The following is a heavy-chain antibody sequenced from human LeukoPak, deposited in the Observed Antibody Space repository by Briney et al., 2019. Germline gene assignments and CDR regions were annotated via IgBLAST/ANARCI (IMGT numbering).Heavy chain of an antibody. J-gene: IGHJ5*02. V-gene: IGHV4-61*02. CDR3: ARGQMRNNWFDP. Sequence: PSETLSLTCTVSGGSISSGSYYWSWIRQPAGKGLEWIGRIYTSGSTNYNPSLKSRVTISVDTSKNQFSLKLSSVTAADTAVYYCARGQMRNNWFDPWGQGTLVTVSS. CDR1: GGSISSGSYY. CDR2: IYTSGST.